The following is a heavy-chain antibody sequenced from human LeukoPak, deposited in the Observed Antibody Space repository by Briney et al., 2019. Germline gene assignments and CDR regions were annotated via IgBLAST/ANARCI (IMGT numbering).Heavy chain of an antibody. Sequence: PGGSLRLSCEASGFTFSTYPMHWVRQAPDKGLEWVAMISYHGSNEYYADSVKGRFTISRDNSKNTLYLQMNNPRVEDTAIYYCATVHDTTGYYHYFDSWGQGTLVTVSS. D-gene: IGHD3-9*01. J-gene: IGHJ4*02. CDR1: GFTFSTYP. V-gene: IGHV3-30*04. CDR3: ATVHDTTGYYHYFDS. CDR2: ISYHGSNE.